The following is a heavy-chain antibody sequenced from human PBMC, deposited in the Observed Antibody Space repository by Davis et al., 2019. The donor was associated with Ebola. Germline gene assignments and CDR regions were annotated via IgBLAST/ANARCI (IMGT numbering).Heavy chain of an antibody. D-gene: IGHD6-6*01. Sequence: GESLKISCAASGFVFSSYVMSWVRRAPGKGLEWVSFISGSATTVSYADSVKGRFTISRDNAKNSLYLQMSSLKDEDTAVYYCARVGFRCSCDDLWGQGSLVTVSS. CDR3: ARVGFRCSCDDL. CDR2: ISGSATTV. V-gene: IGHV3-48*02. CDR1: GFVFSSYV. J-gene: IGHJ4*02.